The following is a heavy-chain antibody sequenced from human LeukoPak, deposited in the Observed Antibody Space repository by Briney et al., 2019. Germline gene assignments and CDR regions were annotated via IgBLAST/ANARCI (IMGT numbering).Heavy chain of an antibody. Sequence: PSETLSLTCTVSGGSISSYYWSWIRQPAEKGLEWIGRIYTSGSTNYNPSLKSRVTISVDTSKNQFSLKLSSVTAADTAVYYCARDVGHSNSGSYYNGEFDYWGQGTLVTVSS. V-gene: IGHV4-4*07. D-gene: IGHD3-10*01. CDR2: IYTSGST. CDR3: ARDVGHSNSGSYYNGEFDY. CDR1: GGSISSYY. J-gene: IGHJ4*02.